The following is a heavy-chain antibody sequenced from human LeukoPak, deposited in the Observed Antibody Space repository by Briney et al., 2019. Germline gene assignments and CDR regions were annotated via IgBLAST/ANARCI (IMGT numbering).Heavy chain of an antibody. J-gene: IGHJ4*02. CDR2: ISGYNGNT. CDR1: GYTFTTSG. V-gene: IGHV1-18*01. D-gene: IGHD1-26*01. CDR3: ARGGRGGSNHSDY. Sequence: ASVKVSCKASGYTFTTSGITWVRQAPGQGLEWMGWISGYNGNTKYGQDFQGRVTMTTDTSTTTAYMELRSLRSADTAVYYCARGGRGGSNHSDYWGQGTLVTVSS.